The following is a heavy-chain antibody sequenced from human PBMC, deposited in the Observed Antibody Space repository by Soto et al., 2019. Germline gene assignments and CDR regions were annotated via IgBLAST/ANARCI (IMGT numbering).Heavy chain of an antibody. CDR2: INPATGAA. Sequence: QLHLVQSGAVVKKPGASVPVSCSASGYPVTAYYMHWVRQAPGGGLVWMGGINPATGAAKYTQTFQGRVTMPRDTSTSTVFIELSGLTSEDTAVFYCARGGGVGVAGSAAFDMWGQGTLVTVSS. J-gene: IGHJ3*02. D-gene: IGHD3-3*01. V-gene: IGHV1-2*02. CDR1: GYPVTAYY. CDR3: ARGGGVGVAGSAAFDM.